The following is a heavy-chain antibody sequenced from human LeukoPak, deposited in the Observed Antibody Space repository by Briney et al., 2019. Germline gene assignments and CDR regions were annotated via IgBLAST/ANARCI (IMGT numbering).Heavy chain of an antibody. CDR3: ARVGMVTRWFDP. Sequence: SVKVSCKASGGTFSSYAISWVRQAPGQGLEWMGGTIPIFGTANYAQKFQGRVTITTDESTSTAYMELSSLRSEDTAVYYCARVGMVTRWFDPWGQGTLVTVSS. J-gene: IGHJ5*02. CDR1: GGTFSSYA. V-gene: IGHV1-69*05. CDR2: TIPIFGTA. D-gene: IGHD5-18*01.